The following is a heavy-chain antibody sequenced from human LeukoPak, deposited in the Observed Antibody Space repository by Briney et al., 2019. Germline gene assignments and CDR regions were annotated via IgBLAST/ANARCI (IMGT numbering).Heavy chain of an antibody. CDR3: TRYGLGAHAFDI. CDR1: GFTVSSNY. V-gene: IGHV3-66*01. D-gene: IGHD3/OR15-3a*01. CDR2: IYSGGST. Sequence: GGSLRLSCAASGFTVSSNYMNWVRQAPGKGLEWVSVIYSGGSTYYADSVKGRFTISRDNSKNTLYLQMNSLRAEDTAVYYCTRYGLGAHAFDIWGQGTMVTVSS. J-gene: IGHJ3*02.